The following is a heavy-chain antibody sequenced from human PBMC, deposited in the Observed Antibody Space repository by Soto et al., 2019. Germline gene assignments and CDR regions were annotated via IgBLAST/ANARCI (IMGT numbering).Heavy chain of an antibody. CDR2: INHSGST. CDR1: GGSFSGYY. Sequence: QVQLQQWGAGLLKPSETLSLTCAVYGGSFSGYYWSWIRQPPGKGLEWIGEINHSGSTNYNPSLKSRVTISVDTSKNQFSLKLSSVTAAATAVYYCARGYCSGGSCYLDYWGQGTLVTVSS. CDR3: ARGYCSGGSCYLDY. V-gene: IGHV4-34*01. J-gene: IGHJ4*02. D-gene: IGHD2-15*01.